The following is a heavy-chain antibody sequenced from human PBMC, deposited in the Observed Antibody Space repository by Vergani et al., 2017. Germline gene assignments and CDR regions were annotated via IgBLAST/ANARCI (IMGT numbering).Heavy chain of an antibody. CDR1: GGSFSGYY. Sequence: QVQLQQWGAGLLKPSETLSITCAVYGGSFSGYYWSWIRQPPGKGLEWIGEIKHSGSTNYNPSLKSRVTISVDTSKNQFSLKLSSVTAADTAVYYCARRGYYGSGSYSLRAWFDPWGQGTLVTVSS. CDR2: IKHSGST. D-gene: IGHD3-10*01. CDR3: ARRGYYGSGSYSLRAWFDP. V-gene: IGHV4-34*01. J-gene: IGHJ5*02.